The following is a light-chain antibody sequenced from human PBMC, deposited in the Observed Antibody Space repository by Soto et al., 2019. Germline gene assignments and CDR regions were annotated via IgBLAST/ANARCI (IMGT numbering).Light chain of an antibody. CDR3: QQYDTYYVT. CDR1: QSIRSW. V-gene: IGKV1-5*03. J-gene: IGKJ3*01. Sequence: DIKMTQSPSMVSASVGDRVTITCRASQSIRSWLAWYQVKPGKAPKLLIYKASTLDSGVPSRFSGSGSGTDFTLTISDLQPDDFATYYCQQYDTYYVTFGPGTKVEIK. CDR2: KAS.